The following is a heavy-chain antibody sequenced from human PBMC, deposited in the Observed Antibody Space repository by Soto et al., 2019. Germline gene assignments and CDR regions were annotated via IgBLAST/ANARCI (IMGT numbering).Heavy chain of an antibody. D-gene: IGHD4-17*01. V-gene: IGHV4-61*01. CDR3: ARVIAPVDYGDFYYYYYYMDV. J-gene: IGHJ6*03. CDR2: IYYSGST. CDR1: GGSVSSGSYY. Sequence: QVQLQESGPGLVKPSETLSLTCTVSGGSVSSGSYYWSWIRQPPGKGLEWIGYIYYSGSTNYNPSRKSRVTISVDTSKNQFSLKLSSVTAADTAVYYCARVIAPVDYGDFYYYYYYMDVWGKGTTVTVSS.